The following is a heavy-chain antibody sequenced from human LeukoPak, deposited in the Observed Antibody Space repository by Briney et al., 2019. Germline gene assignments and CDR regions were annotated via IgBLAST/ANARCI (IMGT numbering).Heavy chain of an antibody. CDR2: INHSGST. CDR1: GGSFSGYY. J-gene: IGHJ4*02. D-gene: IGHD5-24*01. Sequence: PSETLSLTCAVYGGSFSGYYWSWIRQPPGKGLEWIGEINHSGSTNYNPSLKSRVTISVDTSKNQFSLKLSSVTAADTAVYYCRVEMATISRTYYFDYWGQGTLVTVSS. CDR3: RVEMATISRTYYFDY. V-gene: IGHV4-34*01.